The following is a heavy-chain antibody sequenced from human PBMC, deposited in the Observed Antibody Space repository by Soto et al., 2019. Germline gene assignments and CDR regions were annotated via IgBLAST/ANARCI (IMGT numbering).Heavy chain of an antibody. J-gene: IGHJ4*02. Sequence: SVKVSCKASGGTFSSYAISWVRQAPGQGLEWMGGIIPIFGTANYAQKFQGRVTITADESASTAYMELSSLRSEDTAVYYCARDKRSTYYDILTDYFDYWGQGTLVTVSS. CDR3: ARDKRSTYYDILTDYFDY. CDR2: IIPIFGTA. V-gene: IGHV1-69*13. D-gene: IGHD3-9*01. CDR1: GGTFSSYA.